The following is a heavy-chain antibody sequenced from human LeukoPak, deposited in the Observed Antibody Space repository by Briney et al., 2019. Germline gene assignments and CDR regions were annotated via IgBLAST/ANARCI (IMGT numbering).Heavy chain of an antibody. J-gene: IGHJ4*02. CDR1: GGSISSSNW. D-gene: IGHD6-19*01. Sequence: PSGTLSLTCAVSGGSISSSNWWSWVRQPPGKGLEWIGEIYHSGSTNYNPSLKSRVTISVDKSKNQFSLKLSSVTAADTAVYYCARDRSSGWYGGRYYFDYWGQGTLVTVSS. CDR3: ARDRSSGWYGGRYYFDY. CDR2: IYHSGST. V-gene: IGHV4-4*02.